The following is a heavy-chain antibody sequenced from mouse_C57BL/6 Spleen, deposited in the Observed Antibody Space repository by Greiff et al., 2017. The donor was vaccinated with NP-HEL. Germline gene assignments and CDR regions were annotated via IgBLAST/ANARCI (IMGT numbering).Heavy chain of an antibody. D-gene: IGHD1-3*01. CDR2: IDPSDSYT. CDR3: ARRGLNFDY. CDR1: GYTFTSYW. V-gene: IGHV1-50*01. Sequence: VQLQQPGAELVKPGASVKLSCKASGYTFTSYWMQWVKQRPGQGLEWIGEIDPSDSYTNYNQKFKGKATLTVDTSSSTAYMQLSSLTSEDSAVYYCARRGLNFDYWGQGTTLTVSS. J-gene: IGHJ2*01.